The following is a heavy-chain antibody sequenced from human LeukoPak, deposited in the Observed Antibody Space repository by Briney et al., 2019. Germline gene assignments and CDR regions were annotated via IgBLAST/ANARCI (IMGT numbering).Heavy chain of an antibody. CDR1: GFTFSSYW. CDR3: ARDLDYGSGSGDY. CDR2: IKQDGSEK. J-gene: IGHJ4*02. Sequence: GGSLRLSCAASGFTFSSYWMSWVRQAPGKGLEWVANIKQDGSEKYYVDSVKGRFTISRDNAKNSLYLQMNSLRAEDTAVYYCARDLDYGSGSGDYWGQGTLVTVSS. D-gene: IGHD3-10*01. V-gene: IGHV3-7*01.